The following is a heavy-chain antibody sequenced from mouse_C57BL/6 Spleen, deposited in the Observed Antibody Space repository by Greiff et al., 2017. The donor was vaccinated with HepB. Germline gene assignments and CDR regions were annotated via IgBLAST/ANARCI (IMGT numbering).Heavy chain of an antibody. V-gene: IGHV2-5*01. CDR1: GFSLTSYG. CDR2: IWRGGST. Sequence: QVQLKESGPGLVQPSQSLSITCTASGFSLTSYGVHWVRQSPGKGLEWLGVIWRGGSTDYNAAVMSRLSITKDNATSQVFFKMNSLQADDTAIYYCDKGGGYYDWYFDVWGTGTTVTVSS. CDR3: DKGGGYYDWYFDV. J-gene: IGHJ1*03. D-gene: IGHD2-3*01.